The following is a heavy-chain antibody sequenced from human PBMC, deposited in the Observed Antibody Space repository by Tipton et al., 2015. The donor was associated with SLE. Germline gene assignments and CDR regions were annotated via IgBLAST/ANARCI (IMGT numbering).Heavy chain of an antibody. D-gene: IGHD3-22*01. J-gene: IGHJ4*02. CDR2: IYYSGST. V-gene: IGHV4-59*01. CDR1: GGSINNYY. CDR3: ARTHYYDHTGYSLLDY. Sequence: TLSLTCAVSGGSINNYYWSWIRQPPGKGLEWIGYIYYSGSTNCNPSLRSRVTMSVDTSKNQFSLKLSSVTAADTAVYYCARTHYYDHTGYSLLDYWGQGTLVTVSS.